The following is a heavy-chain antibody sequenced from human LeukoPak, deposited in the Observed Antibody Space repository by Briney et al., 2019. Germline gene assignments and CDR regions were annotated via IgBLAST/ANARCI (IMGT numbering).Heavy chain of an antibody. J-gene: IGHJ4*02. CDR3: ARHPSSTSPFDY. V-gene: IGHV1-2*02. Sequence: ASVKVSCKASRYIFSGYYMHWVRQAPGQGLEWTGWINPNSGDTNYAQKFQGRVTMTRDTSISTAYMELSRLRSDDTAVYYCARHPSSTSPFDYWGQGTLVTVSS. D-gene: IGHD2-2*01. CDR1: RYIFSGYY. CDR2: INPNSGDT.